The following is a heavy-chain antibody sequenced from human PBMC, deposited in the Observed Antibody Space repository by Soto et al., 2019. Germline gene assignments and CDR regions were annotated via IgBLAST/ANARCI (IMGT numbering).Heavy chain of an antibody. CDR2: IKSKIDGGTT. D-gene: IGHD6-13*01. Sequence: GGSLRLSCAASGFTFSNAWMSWVRRAPGKGLNWIGRIKSKIDGGTTDYAAPVKGRFTISRDDSKNTLYLQMNSLKTEDTAVYYCTTDLLFIYSSRRPLDYWGQGTLVTVSS. V-gene: IGHV3-15*01. J-gene: IGHJ4*02. CDR3: TTDLLFIYSSRRPLDY. CDR1: GFTFSNAW.